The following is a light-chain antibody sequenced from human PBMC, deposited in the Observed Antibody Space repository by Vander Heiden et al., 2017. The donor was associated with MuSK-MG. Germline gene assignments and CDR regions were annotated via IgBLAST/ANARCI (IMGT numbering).Light chain of an antibody. J-gene: IGKJ2*01. CDR3: QEVTDARYT. V-gene: IGKV1-27*01. CDR1: QGISNY. Sequence: DIQMTQSPSSLSASVGDRVTITCRASQGISNYLAWYQQKLGKIPKLLIYAASTLQPGVSSRFTGSESGTDFTLTISSLQPEDLATYYCQEVTDARYTFGPGTKVEIK. CDR2: AAS.